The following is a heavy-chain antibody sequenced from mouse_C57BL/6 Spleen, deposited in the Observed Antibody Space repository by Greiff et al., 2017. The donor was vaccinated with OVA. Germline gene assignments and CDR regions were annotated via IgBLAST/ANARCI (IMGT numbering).Heavy chain of an antibody. V-gene: IGHV5-4*01. CDR2: ISDGGSYT. D-gene: IGHD4-1*01. Sequence: EVHLVESGGGLVKPGGSLKLSCAASGFTFSSYAMSWVRQTPEKRLEWVATISDGGSYTYYPDNVKGRFTISRDNAKNNLYLQMSHLKSEDTAMYYCARELGRSYWYFDVWGTGTTVTVSS. J-gene: IGHJ1*03. CDR1: GFTFSSYA. CDR3: ARELGRSYWYFDV.